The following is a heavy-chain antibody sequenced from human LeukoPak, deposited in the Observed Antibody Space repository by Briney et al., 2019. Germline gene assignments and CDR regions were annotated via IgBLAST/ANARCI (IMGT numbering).Heavy chain of an antibody. Sequence: GGSLRLSCVGSGFDFSSYTMNWVRQAPGKGLEWLTFMSYNGRNEFYADSVKGRFTISRDNAKNSLYLQMNSLRAEDTAVYYCARVTSYYAAFDIWGQGTMVTVSS. V-gene: IGHV3-30*04. CDR3: ARVTSYYAAFDI. CDR2: MSYNGRNE. J-gene: IGHJ3*02. CDR1: GFDFSSYT. D-gene: IGHD1-26*01.